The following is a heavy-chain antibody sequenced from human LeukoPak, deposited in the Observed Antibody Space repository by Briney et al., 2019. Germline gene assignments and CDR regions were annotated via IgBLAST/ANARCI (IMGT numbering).Heavy chain of an antibody. CDR2: ITSDGITT. D-gene: IGHD5-18*01. Sequence: GGSLRLSCAASGFTFSTYWMHWVRQAPGKGLVWVSRITSDGITTTYADSVKGRFTISRNNAKNTLYPQMNSLRAEDTAVYYCARDYSYGSNWFDPWGQGTLVTVSS. CDR1: GFTFSTYW. J-gene: IGHJ5*02. CDR3: ARDYSYGSNWFDP. V-gene: IGHV3-74*01.